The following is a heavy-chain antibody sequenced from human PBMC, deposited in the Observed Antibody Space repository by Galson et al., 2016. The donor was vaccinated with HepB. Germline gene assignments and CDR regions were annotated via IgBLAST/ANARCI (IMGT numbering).Heavy chain of an antibody. CDR2: IRWNSGST. CDR1: GFTFEDYA. V-gene: IGHV3-9*01. CDR3: VKDVKYNWNWGYFDY. J-gene: IGHJ4*02. Sequence: SLRLSCAASGFTFEDYAMHWVRQGPGKGLEWVSGIRWNSGSTGYADSVKGRFTISRDNAKNSLYLQMNSLRAEDSAFYYCVKDVKYNWNWGYFDYWGQGTLVTVSS. D-gene: IGHD1-7*01.